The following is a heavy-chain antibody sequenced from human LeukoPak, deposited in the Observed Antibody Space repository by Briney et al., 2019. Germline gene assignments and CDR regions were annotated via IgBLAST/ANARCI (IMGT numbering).Heavy chain of an antibody. CDR3: AGGPPNWGYDY. Sequence: APVKVSCKASGYTFTSYDFNWVRQATGQRPEWMGWMSPNSGDTGYAQKFQDRVTMTRNTSISTAYMELSSLRSDDTAVYYCAGGPPNWGYDYWGPGTLVTVSS. D-gene: IGHD7-27*01. CDR2: MSPNSGDT. J-gene: IGHJ4*02. CDR1: GYTFTSYD. V-gene: IGHV1-8*01.